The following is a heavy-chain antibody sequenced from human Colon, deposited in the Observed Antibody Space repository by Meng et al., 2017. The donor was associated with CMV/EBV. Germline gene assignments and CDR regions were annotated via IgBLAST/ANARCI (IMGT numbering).Heavy chain of an antibody. J-gene: IGHJ5*02. D-gene: IGHD3-10*01. CDR1: GFTVSNNN. CDR2: ISSGGNT. CDR3: ARDGYYGA. Sequence: GESLKISCAASGFTVSNNNMGWVRQAPGKGLECVSVISSGGNTNYADSVKGRFTISRDNSKNTLYLQMNSLRAEDTAVYYCARDGYYGAWGQGTLVTVSS. V-gene: IGHV3-66*02.